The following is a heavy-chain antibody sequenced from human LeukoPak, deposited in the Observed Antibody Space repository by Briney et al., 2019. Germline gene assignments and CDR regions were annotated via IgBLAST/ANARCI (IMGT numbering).Heavy chain of an antibody. CDR1: GFTFSSYS. Sequence: PGGSLRLSCAASGFTFSSYSMNWVRQAPGKGLEWVSYISSSSSTIYYADSVKGRFTISRDNAKNSLYLQMNSLRAEDTAVYYCATNTYNGYAIDSWGQGTLITVSS. CDR3: ATNTYNGYAIDS. V-gene: IGHV3-48*04. J-gene: IGHJ4*02. CDR2: ISSSSSTI. D-gene: IGHD5-12*01.